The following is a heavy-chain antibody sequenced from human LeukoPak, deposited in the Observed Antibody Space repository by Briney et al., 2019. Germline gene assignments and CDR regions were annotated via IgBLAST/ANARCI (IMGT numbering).Heavy chain of an antibody. CDR3: AREGLDYYYYYMDV. CDR1: GGSISSSNW. V-gene: IGHV4-4*02. J-gene: IGHJ6*03. Sequence: PSETLPLTCAVSGGSISSSNWWSWVRQPPGKGLEWIGEIYHSGSTNYNPSLKSRVTISVDTSKNQFSLKLSSVTAADTAVYYCAREGLDYYYYYMDVWGKGTTVTISS. CDR2: IYHSGST.